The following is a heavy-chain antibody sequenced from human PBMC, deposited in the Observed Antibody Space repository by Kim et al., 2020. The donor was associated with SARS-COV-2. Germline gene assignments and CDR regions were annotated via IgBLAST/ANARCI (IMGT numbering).Heavy chain of an antibody. Sequence: GGSLRLSCAASGFTFGDYAMHWVRQAPGKGLEWVSGISWNSGSIGYADSVKGRFTISRDNAKNSLYLQMNSLRAEDTALYYCAKDAYYYYGSGSHYGMDVGGQGTTVVVSS. CDR1: GFTFGDYA. V-gene: IGHV3-9*01. CDR2: ISWNSGSI. J-gene: IGHJ6*02. D-gene: IGHD3-10*01. CDR3: AKDAYYYYGSGSHYGMDV.